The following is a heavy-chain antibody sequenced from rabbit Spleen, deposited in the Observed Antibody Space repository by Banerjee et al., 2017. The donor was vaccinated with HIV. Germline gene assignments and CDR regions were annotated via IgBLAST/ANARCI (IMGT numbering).Heavy chain of an antibody. CDR2: INAVTGKA. CDR3: ARDLAGVIGWNFGW. V-gene: IGHV1S45*01. D-gene: IGHD4-1*01. Sequence: ELVESGGGLVQAGESLKLSCKASGFSFSNKAVMYWVRQAPGKGLEWIACINAVTGKAVYATWAKGRFTFSKTSSTTVTLQVTSLTAADTATYFCARDLAGVIGWNFGWWGQGTLVTVS. CDR1: GFSFSNKAV. J-gene: IGHJ3*01.